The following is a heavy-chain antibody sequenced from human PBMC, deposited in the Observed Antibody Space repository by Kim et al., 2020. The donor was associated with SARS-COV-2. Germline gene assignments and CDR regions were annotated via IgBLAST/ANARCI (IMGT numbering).Heavy chain of an antibody. CDR2: ISSSSSYI. J-gene: IGHJ6*02. V-gene: IGHV3-21*01. CDR3: ARTGFGESYYYYYGMDV. Sequence: GGSLRLSCAASGFTFSSYSMNWVRQAPGKGLEWVSSISSSSSYIYYADSVKGRFTISRDNAKNSLYLQMNSPRAEDTAVYYCARTGFGESYYYYYGMDVWGQGTTVTVSS. D-gene: IGHD3-10*01. CDR1: GFTFSSYS.